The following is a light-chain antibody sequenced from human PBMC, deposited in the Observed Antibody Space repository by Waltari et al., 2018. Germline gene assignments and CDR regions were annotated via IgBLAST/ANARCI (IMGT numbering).Light chain of an antibody. V-gene: IGLV2-23*02. Sequence: QSALTQPASVSGSPGQSITISCTGTSSDVGSYNLVSWYRQHPGKAPKLLIYEVSKRPSGVSNRFSGSKSGNAASLTISGLQAEDEADYYCCSYAGSGTPYVFGTGTKVTVL. CDR1: SSDVGSYNL. J-gene: IGLJ1*01. CDR3: CSYAGSGTPYV. CDR2: EVS.